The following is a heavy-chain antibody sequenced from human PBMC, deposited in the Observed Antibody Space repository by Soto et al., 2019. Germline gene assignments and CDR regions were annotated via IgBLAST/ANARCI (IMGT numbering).Heavy chain of an antibody. Sequence: KPSETLSLTCTFSGGSISSSSYYWGWIRQPPGKGLEWIGSIYYSGSTYYNPSLKSRVTISVDTSKNQFSLKLSSVTAADTAVYYCARHQSHSSSYVDPWGQGTLVTVSS. V-gene: IGHV4-39*01. CDR2: IYYSGST. D-gene: IGHD6-13*01. J-gene: IGHJ5*02. CDR1: GGSISSSSYY. CDR3: ARHQSHSSSYVDP.